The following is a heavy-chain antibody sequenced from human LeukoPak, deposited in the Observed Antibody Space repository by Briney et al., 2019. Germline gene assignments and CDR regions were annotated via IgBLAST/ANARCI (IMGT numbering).Heavy chain of an antibody. CDR2: ISGSGGST. Sequence: GGSLRLSCAASGFTFSSYAMSWVRQAPGKGLEWVSAISGSGGSTYYADSVKGRFTISRDNSKNTLYLQMNSLRAEDTAVYYCATLGAYYGILTGYYLPSYFDYWGQGTLVTVSS. CDR1: GFTFSSYA. J-gene: IGHJ4*02. V-gene: IGHV3-23*01. CDR3: ATLGAYYGILTGYYLPSYFDY. D-gene: IGHD3-9*01.